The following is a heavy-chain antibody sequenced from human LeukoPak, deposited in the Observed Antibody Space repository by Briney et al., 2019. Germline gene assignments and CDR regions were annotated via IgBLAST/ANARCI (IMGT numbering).Heavy chain of an antibody. Sequence: GGSLRLSCAASGFTVSSNYMSWVRQAPGKGLEWVSVIYSGGSTYYADSVKGRFTISRDDSKNILYLQMNSLRADDTAVYYSAAWGNWFDPWGQGTLVTVSS. CDR3: AAWGNWFDP. D-gene: IGHD7-27*01. CDR1: GFTVSSNY. J-gene: IGHJ5*02. CDR2: IYSGGST. V-gene: IGHV3-66*01.